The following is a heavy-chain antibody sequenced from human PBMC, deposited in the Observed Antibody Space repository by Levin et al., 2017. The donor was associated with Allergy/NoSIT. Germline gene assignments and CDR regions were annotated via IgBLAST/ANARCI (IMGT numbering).Heavy chain of an antibody. D-gene: IGHD1-26*01. Sequence: GESLKISCAASGFTFSRYWMHWVRQAPGKGLVWVSRINGDGSSISYADSVKGRFTISRDNAKNALYLQMNSLRADDTAVYYCARGVYSGVGYWGQGTLVTVSS. J-gene: IGHJ4*02. V-gene: IGHV3-74*01. CDR1: GFTFSRYW. CDR3: ARGVYSGVGY. CDR2: INGDGSSI.